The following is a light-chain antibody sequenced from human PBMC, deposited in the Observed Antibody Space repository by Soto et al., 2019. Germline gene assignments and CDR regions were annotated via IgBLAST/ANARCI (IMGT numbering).Light chain of an antibody. J-gene: IGKJ1*01. CDR1: QSISIG. V-gene: IGKV3D-15*01. CDR3: QQYNNWPRT. CDR2: GAS. Sequence: EILMTQSPATLSVSPGETTTLSCRAIQSISIGLAWYRQKPGQPPRLLIYGASTRATGTPARFSGSGSGTEFTLTISSLQSEDFAVYYCQQYNNWPRTFGQGTKVDIK.